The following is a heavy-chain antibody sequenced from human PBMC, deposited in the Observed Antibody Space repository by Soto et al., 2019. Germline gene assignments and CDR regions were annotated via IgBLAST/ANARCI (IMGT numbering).Heavy chain of an antibody. CDR2: ISTRSTYT. D-gene: IGHD1-1*01. CDR1: GFIFSDYY. J-gene: IGHJ6*02. V-gene: IGHV3-11*06. CDR3: ARDLAWKRGKVGRYYYGMDV. Sequence: GGSLRLSCAASGFIFSDYYMSWVRQTPGKGLEWISYISTRSTYTNYADSVKGRFTISRDNTKNSLYLQMDSLRVEDTAVYYCARDLAWKRGKVGRYYYGMDVWGQGTPVTVSS.